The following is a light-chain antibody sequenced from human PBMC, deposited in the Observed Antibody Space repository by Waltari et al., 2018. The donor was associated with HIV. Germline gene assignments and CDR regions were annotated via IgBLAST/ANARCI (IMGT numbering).Light chain of an antibody. CDR1: SSEVGGYNY. CDR3: CSYAGSYTPVV. J-gene: IGLJ2*01. CDR2: DVS. V-gene: IGLV2-11*01. Sequence: QSALTPPRSVYGRPGQSVTISCNGTSSEVGGYNYVPWYQQHPGKAPKLMIYDVSKRPSGVPDRFSGSKSGNTASLTISGLQAEDEADYYCCSYAGSYTPVVFGGGTKLTVL.